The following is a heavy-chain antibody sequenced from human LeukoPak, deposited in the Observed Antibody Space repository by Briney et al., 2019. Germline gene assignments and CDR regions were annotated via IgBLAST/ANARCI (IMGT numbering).Heavy chain of an antibody. CDR2: ISVSGTRT. CDR3: AIFYGDYP. V-gene: IGHV3-23*01. J-gene: IGHJ5*02. D-gene: IGHD4-17*01. Sequence: GGSLRLSCAASGFTFSNYAMSWVRQAPGKGLEWVSGISVSGTRTYYADSVKGRFTISRDSSKNTLYLQMNSLRAEDTALYYCAIFYGDYPWGQRTLVTVSS. CDR1: GFTFSNYA.